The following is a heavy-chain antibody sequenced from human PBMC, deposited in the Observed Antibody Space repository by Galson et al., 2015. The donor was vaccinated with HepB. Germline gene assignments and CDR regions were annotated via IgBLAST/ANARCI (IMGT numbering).Heavy chain of an antibody. D-gene: IGHD3-10*01. CDR1: GFTFSTFG. CDR2: ISSSRSTI. V-gene: IGHV3-48*02. Sequence: SLRLSCAASGFTFSTFGMNWVRQAPGRGLEWVSYISSSRSTIYYADSVKGRFTISRDNAKNSLYLQMNSLRDEDTAVYYCTGGGSYLSEYGWFDPWGQGTLVTVSS. CDR3: TGGGSYLSEYGWFDP. J-gene: IGHJ5*02.